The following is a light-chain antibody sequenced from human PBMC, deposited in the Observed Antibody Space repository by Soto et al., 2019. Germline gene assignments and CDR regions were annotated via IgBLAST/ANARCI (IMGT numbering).Light chain of an antibody. V-gene: IGKV1-5*01. Sequence: DIQMTQSPSTLSASVGDRVTITCRASRNIERWLAWYQQKPGKLPKLLILNASSLGSGVPSRFSGSGSGTEFTLTISGLQPDDFATYYCQHCDTSWPFGQGTNVDIK. CDR2: NAS. CDR3: QHCDTSWP. J-gene: IGKJ1*01. CDR1: RNIERW.